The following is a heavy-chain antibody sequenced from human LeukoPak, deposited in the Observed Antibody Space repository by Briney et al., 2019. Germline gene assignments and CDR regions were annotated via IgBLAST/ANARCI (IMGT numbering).Heavy chain of an antibody. Sequence: ETLSLTCAVYGGSFSGYYWSWVRQAPGKGLEWVSAISGSGGSTYYADSVKGRFTISRDNSKNTLYLQMNSLRAEDTAVYYCAKVGIAVAGVGFDYWGQGTLVTVSS. V-gene: IGHV3-23*01. CDR1: GGSFSGYY. CDR2: ISGSGGST. D-gene: IGHD6-19*01. J-gene: IGHJ4*02. CDR3: AKVGIAVAGVGFDY.